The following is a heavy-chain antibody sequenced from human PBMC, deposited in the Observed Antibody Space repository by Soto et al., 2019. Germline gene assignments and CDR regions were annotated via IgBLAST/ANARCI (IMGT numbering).Heavy chain of an antibody. CDR3: AKDFVGTLADAFDI. J-gene: IGHJ3*02. Sequence: GGSLRLSCTASGFTFNNHAMSWVRQAPGKGLEWVSSISGSGGSTYYADSVKGRFTISRDNSKNTLYLQMNSLRVEDTAFYYCAKDFVGTLADAFDIWGQGTMVTVSS. CDR2: ISGSGGST. D-gene: IGHD3-10*01. V-gene: IGHV3-23*01. CDR1: GFTFNNHA.